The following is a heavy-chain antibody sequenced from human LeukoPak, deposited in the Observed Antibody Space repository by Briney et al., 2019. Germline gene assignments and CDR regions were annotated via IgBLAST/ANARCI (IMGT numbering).Heavy chain of an antibody. J-gene: IGHJ4*02. Sequence: GPTLVKPTQTLTLTCIFSGFSLSTRGAAAGWIRQPPGKALEWLALIYWDDDKRYSPSLKSRLTITKDTSKNQVVLTMTNMDPVDTATYYCEHDFYDSSGFHYSFDYWGQGTLVTVSS. CDR3: EHDFYDSSGFHYSFDY. CDR2: IYWDDDK. D-gene: IGHD3-22*01. CDR1: GFSLSTRGAA. V-gene: IGHV2-5*02.